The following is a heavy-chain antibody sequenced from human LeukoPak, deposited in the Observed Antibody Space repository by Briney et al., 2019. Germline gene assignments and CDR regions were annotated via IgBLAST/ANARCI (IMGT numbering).Heavy chain of an antibody. V-gene: IGHV4-4*09. CDR3: AGSSGWYDYFDY. CDR2: IYTSGST. CDR1: GGSISSYY. J-gene: IGHJ4*02. Sequence: PSETLSLTCTVSGGSISSYYWSWIRQPPGKGLEWIGYIYTSGSTNYNPSLKSRVTISVDTSKNQFSLKLSSVTAADTAVYYCAGSSGWYDYFDYWGQGTLVTVSS. D-gene: IGHD6-19*01.